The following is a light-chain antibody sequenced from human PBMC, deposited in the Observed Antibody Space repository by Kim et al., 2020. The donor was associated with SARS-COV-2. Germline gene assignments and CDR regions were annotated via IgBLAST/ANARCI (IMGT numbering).Light chain of an antibody. CDR2: ANI. CDR1: SSNIGSHT. J-gene: IGLJ2*01. V-gene: IGLV1-44*01. CDR3: AAWDDSLNGVV. Sequence: GQRVTISCSGSSSNIGSHTVNWYQQLPGAAPKLLIYANIQRPSGVPDRFSGSRSGTSASLAISGLQSEDEAVYYCAAWDDSLNGVVFGGGTKLTVL.